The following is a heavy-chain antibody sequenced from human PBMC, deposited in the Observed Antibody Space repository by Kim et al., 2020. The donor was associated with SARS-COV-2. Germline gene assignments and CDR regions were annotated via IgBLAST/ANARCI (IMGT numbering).Heavy chain of an antibody. J-gene: IGHJ6*02. CDR3: ARGVATIRDYYGMDV. V-gene: IGHV1-3*01. Sequence: ASVKVFCKASGYTFTSYAMHWVRQAPGQRLEWMGWINAGNGNTKYSQKFQGRVTITRDTSASTAYMELSSLRSEDTAVYYCARGVATIRDYYGMDVWGQGTTVTVSS. CDR2: INAGNGNT. D-gene: IGHD5-12*01. CDR1: GYTFTSYA.